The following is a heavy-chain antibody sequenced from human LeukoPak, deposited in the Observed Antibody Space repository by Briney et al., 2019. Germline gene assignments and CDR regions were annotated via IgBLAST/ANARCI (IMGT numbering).Heavy chain of an antibody. CDR1: GYSLASFG. J-gene: IGHJ4*02. D-gene: IGHD3-10*01. CDR3: ARGGYYGSGSFLDY. V-gene: IGHV1-18*01. CDR2: ISAYNGDT. Sequence: ASVKVSCKASGYSLASFGINCVRQAPGQGLEWMGWISAYNGDTSYAQKLQDRVTMTTDTSTSTAYMDLRSLISDDTAVYYCARGGYYGSGSFLDYWGQGTLVTVSS.